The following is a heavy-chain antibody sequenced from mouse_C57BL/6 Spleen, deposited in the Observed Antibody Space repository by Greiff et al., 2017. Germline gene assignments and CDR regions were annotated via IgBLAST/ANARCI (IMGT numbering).Heavy chain of an antibody. CDR1: GYTFTSYW. CDR2: IDPSDSET. V-gene: IGHV1-52*01. Sequence: QVQLQQPGAELVRPGSSVKLSCKASGYTFTSYWMHWVKQRPIQGLEWIGNIDPSDSETHYNQKFKDKATLTVDKSSSTAYMQLSSLTSEDSAVYYCAREGYYGSSYAMDYWGQGTSGTVSS. CDR3: AREGYYGSSYAMDY. D-gene: IGHD1-1*01. J-gene: IGHJ4*01.